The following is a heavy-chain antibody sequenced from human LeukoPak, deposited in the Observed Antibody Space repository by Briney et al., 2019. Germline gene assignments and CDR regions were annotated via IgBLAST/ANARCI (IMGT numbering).Heavy chain of an antibody. J-gene: IGHJ4*02. CDR2: NPSGGST. CDR3: ARDGDGQQAAGTNFDY. D-gene: IGHD6-13*01. V-gene: IGHV1-46*01. Sequence: NPSGGSTSYAQKFQGRVTMTRDTSTSTVYMELSSLRSEDTAVYYCARDGDGQQAAGTNFDYWGQGTLVTVSS.